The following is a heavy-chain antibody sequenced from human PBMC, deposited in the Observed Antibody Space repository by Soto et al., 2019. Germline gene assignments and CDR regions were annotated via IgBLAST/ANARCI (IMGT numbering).Heavy chain of an antibody. Sequence: QVQLVQSGAEVKKPGSSVKVSCKASGGTFSSYAISWVRQAPGQGLEWMGGIIPMFGTANYAQKFQGRVTITADESTSTAYMELSSLRSEDTAVYYCARARAGRGAYYYYYYCMDVWGQGTTVTVSS. CDR1: GGTFSSYA. CDR2: IIPMFGTA. V-gene: IGHV1-69*01. CDR3: ARARAGRGAYYYYYYCMDV. J-gene: IGHJ6*02.